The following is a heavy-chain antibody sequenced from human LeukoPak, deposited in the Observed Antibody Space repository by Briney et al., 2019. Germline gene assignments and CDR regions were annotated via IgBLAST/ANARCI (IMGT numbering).Heavy chain of an antibody. CDR2: IIPILGIA. Sequence: ASVKVSRKASGGTFSSYTISWVRQAPGQGLEWMGRIIPILGIANYAQKFQGRVTITADKSTSTAYMELSSLRSEDTAVYYCASPDPYCSGGSCYLGYWGQGTLVTVSS. V-gene: IGHV1-69*02. CDR1: GGTFSSYT. J-gene: IGHJ4*02. D-gene: IGHD2-15*01. CDR3: ASPDPYCSGGSCYLGY.